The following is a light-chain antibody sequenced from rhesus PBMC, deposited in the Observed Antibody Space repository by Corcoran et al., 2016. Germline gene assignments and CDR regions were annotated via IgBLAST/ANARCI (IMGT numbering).Light chain of an antibody. CDR2: SAS. V-gene: IGKV1-28*03. CDR1: QGISSY. Sequence: DIQMTQSPSSLSASVGDTVTITCRASQGISSYLNWFQQKPGKPPKLLIYSASSLESGVQSRLSGSGSVTVFARPIDSLQPEDFTVSYCLRQNSYPFPFGPGTKLDIK. CDR3: LRQNSYPFP. J-gene: IGKJ3*01.